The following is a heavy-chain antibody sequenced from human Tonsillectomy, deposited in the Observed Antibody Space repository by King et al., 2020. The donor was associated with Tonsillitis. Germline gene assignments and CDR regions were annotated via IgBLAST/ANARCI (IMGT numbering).Heavy chain of an antibody. Sequence: VQLVESGGGLVKPGGSLRLSCAASGFTFSSYSMNWVRQAPGKGLEWVSSISSSSYIYYADSVKGRFTISRDNAKNSLYLQMNSLRAEDTAVYYCARDHNYYYGSGSYYTYDYWGQGTLVTVSS. CDR1: GFTFSSYS. V-gene: IGHV3-21*01. CDR2: ISSSSYI. J-gene: IGHJ4*02. D-gene: IGHD3-10*01. CDR3: ARDHNYYYGSGSYYTYDY.